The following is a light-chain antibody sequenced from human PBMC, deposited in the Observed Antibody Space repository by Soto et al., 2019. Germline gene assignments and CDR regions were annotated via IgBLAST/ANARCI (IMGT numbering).Light chain of an antibody. Sequence: NFMLTQPHSVSESPGKTVTISCTRSSGSIDSNYVQWYQQRPGSSPTTVIYEDNQRPSGVPDRFSGSIDSSSNSASLTISGLKTEDEADYYCQSYDSSNRVVFGGGTKVTVL. CDR3: QSYDSSNRVV. V-gene: IGLV6-57*01. J-gene: IGLJ2*01. CDR1: SGSIDSNY. CDR2: EDN.